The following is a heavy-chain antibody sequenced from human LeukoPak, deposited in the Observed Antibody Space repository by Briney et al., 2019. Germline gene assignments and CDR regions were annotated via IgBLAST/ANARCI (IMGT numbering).Heavy chain of an antibody. CDR2: IYYSGST. CDR1: GGSIRSYY. V-gene: IGHV4-59*01. CDR3: AREEWYSRGAFDI. Sequence: PSETLSLTCTVSGGSIRSYYWSWIRQPPGKGLEWIGCIYYSGSTIYNPSLKSRVTMSVDTSKNQFSLKLISVTAADTAVYYCAREEWYSRGAFDIWGQGTMVTVSS. J-gene: IGHJ3*02. D-gene: IGHD6-13*01.